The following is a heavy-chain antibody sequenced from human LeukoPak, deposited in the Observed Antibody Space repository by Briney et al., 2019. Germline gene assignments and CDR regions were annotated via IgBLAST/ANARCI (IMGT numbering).Heavy chain of an antibody. CDR1: GGSISTYY. D-gene: IGHD4-17*01. J-gene: IGHJ4*01. Sequence: SETLSLTCTVSGGSISTYYWNWIRQPPGKGLEWIGYIYYSGTTNYNPSLKSRVTISVNTSKNQFSLKLYSVTAADTAVYYCARRSDYGDLNFDYWGHGTLVTVSS. V-gene: IGHV4-59*08. CDR2: IYYSGTT. CDR3: ARRSDYGDLNFDY.